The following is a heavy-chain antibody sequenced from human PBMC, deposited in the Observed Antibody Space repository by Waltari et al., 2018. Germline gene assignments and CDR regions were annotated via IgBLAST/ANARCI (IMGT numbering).Heavy chain of an antibody. CDR2: INPSGST. CDR1: GGSFSGYY. V-gene: IGHV4-34*01. Sequence: QVQLQQWGAGLLKPSETLSLTCAVYGGSFSGYYWSWIRQPPGKGLEWIGEINPSGSTNYNPSLKSRGTVSVHTSKSQFSLKLSTVTAADTAVYDCARDGQVFNLKTGLQHWGQVTLVTVSS. CDR3: ARDGQVFNLKTGLQH. J-gene: IGHJ1*01.